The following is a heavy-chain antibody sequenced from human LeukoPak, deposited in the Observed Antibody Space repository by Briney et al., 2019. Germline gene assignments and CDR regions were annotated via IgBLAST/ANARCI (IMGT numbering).Heavy chain of an antibody. CDR1: GGSISSGDYY. CDR3: ALAPQGGYYGDY. D-gene: IGHD3-22*01. CDR2: IYYSGST. Sequence: SQTLSLTCTVSGGSISSGDYYWSWIRQPPGKGLEWIGYIYYSGSTYYNPSLKSRVTISVDTSKNQFSLKLSSVTAADTAVYYCALAPQGGYYGDYWGQGTLVTVSS. J-gene: IGHJ4*02. V-gene: IGHV4-30-4*08.